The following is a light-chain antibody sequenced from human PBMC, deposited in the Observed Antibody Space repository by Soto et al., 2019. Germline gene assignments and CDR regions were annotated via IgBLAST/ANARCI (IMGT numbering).Light chain of an antibody. J-gene: IGLJ3*02. CDR3: QSYDSSNHGV. CDR1: SGSIASNY. V-gene: IGLV6-57*01. Sequence: NFMLTQPHSVSESPGKTVTISCTRSSGSIASNYVRWYQQRPGSSPTTVIYEDNQIPSGVPDRFSGSIDSSSNSASLTISGLKTEDEADYYCQSYDSSNHGVFGGGTKVTVL. CDR2: EDN.